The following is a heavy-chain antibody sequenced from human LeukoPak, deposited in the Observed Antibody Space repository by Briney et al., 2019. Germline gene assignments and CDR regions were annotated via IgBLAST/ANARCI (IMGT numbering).Heavy chain of an antibody. CDR3: AREELRHSRAFDI. CDR2: IYDRGPA. CDR1: GYAISSGGFS. D-gene: IGHD1-26*01. Sequence: RPSETLSLTCTVSGYAISSGGFSWNWIRQPPGKGLEWIGCIYDRGPASYNPSLKSRFTISVDRPKNQFSLKLSSVTAADTAVYYCAREELRHSRAFDIWGQGTMVTVSS. V-gene: IGHV4-30-2*01. J-gene: IGHJ3*02.